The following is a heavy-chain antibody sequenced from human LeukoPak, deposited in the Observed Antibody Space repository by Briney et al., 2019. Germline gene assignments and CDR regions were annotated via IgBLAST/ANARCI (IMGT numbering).Heavy chain of an antibody. CDR3: ARQYYYDSSGYWSLDP. V-gene: IGHV4-4*09. J-gene: IGHJ5*02. CDR1: GGSISNYY. CDR2: IFPSGST. D-gene: IGHD3-22*01. Sequence: PSETLSLTCTVSGGSISNYYWSWVRQPPGEGLEWIENIFPSGSTNSNPSLKSRVTISIDTSKNQFSLKLSSVTAADTAVYYCARQYYYDSSGYWSLDPWGQGTLVTVSS.